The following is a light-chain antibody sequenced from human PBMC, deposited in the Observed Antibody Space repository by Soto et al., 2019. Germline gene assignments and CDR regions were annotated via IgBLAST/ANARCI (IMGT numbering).Light chain of an antibody. J-gene: IGLJ2*01. CDR3: QTWGTGIRVV. CDR1: SDYSTYA. CDR2: LNSDGIH. V-gene: IGLV4-69*01. Sequence: QPVLTQSPCASASLGASVKLTCTLSSDYSTYAVAWHQQQPEKGPRYLMRLNSDGIHSKGDGIPDRFSGSSSGAERYLTISSLQSEDEADYYCQTWGTGIRVVFGGGTKLTVL.